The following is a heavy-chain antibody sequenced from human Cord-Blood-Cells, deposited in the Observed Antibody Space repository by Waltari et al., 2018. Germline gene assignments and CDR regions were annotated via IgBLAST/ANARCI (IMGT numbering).Heavy chain of an antibody. D-gene: IGHD5-18*01. CDR1: GGSISSSSYY. V-gene: IGHV4-39*01. Sequence: QLQLQESGPGLVKPSETLSLTCTVSGGSISSSSYYWGWLRQPPGKGLEWIGSIYYSGSTYYNPSPKSRVTISVDTSKNQFSLKLSSVTAADTAVYYCATVSGYSYGYWYFDLWGRGTLVTVSS. CDR3: ATVSGYSYGYWYFDL. J-gene: IGHJ2*01. CDR2: IYYSGST.